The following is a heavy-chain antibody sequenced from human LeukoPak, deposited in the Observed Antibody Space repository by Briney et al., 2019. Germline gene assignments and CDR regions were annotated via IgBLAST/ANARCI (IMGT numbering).Heavy chain of an antibody. CDR3: ARIFYGSGSYYTIGGWFDP. CDR2: MNPNSGNT. D-gene: IGHD3-10*01. CDR1: GYTFTSYD. V-gene: IGHV1-8*01. Sequence: GASVKVSCKASGYTFTSYDINWVRQATGQGLEWMGWMNPNSGNTGYAQKFQGRVTITRNTSISTAYMELSSLRSEDTAVYYCARIFYGSGSYYTIGGWFDPWGQGTLVTVSS. J-gene: IGHJ5*02.